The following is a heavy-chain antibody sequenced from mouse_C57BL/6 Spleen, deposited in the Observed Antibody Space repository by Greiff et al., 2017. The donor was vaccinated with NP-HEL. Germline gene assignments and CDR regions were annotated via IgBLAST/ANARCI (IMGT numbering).Heavy chain of an antibody. CDR2: IDPGDGET. D-gene: IGHD1-1*01. Sequence: VQLQQSGAELVKPGASVKFSCTASGFNFKDYYMHWVKQRTEQGLEWIGRIDPGDGETKYAAKFQGKATITADTSSNTAYLQLSSLTSEDTAVYYCASDDDYGSSYDAYWGQGTLVTVSA. CDR1: GFNFKDYY. V-gene: IGHV14-2*01. J-gene: IGHJ3*01. CDR3: ASDDDYGSSYDAY.